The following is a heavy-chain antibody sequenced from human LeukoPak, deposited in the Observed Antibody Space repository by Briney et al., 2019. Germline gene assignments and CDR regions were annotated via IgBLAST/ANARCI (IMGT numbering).Heavy chain of an antibody. CDR2: IRYDGSNK. V-gene: IGHV3-30*02. CDR3: AREFWILPAAVNWFDP. Sequence: PGGSLRLSCAASGFTFSSYGMHWVRQAPGKGLEWVAFIRYDGSNKYYADSVKGRFTISRDNSKNTLYLQMNSLRAEDTAVYYCAREFWILPAAVNWFDPWGQGTLVTVSS. J-gene: IGHJ5*02. D-gene: IGHD2-2*01. CDR1: GFTFSSYG.